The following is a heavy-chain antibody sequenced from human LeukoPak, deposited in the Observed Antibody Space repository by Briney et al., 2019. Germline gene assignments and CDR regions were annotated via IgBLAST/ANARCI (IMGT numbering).Heavy chain of an antibody. CDR3: ARRRYFFDSSGYFRIYFDS. V-gene: IGHV4-34*01. D-gene: IGHD3-22*01. J-gene: IGHJ4*02. CDR2: INHSGST. CDR1: GGSFSGYY. Sequence: SETLSLTCAVYGGSFSGYYWSWIRQPPGKGLEWIGEINHSGSTNYNPSLKSRVTISVDTSNNQFSLKLNSVTAADTAVYYCARRRYFFDSSGYFRIYFDSWGQGNLVTVSS.